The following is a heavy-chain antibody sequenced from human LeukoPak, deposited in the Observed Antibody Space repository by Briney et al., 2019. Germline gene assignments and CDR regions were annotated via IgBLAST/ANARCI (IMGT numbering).Heavy chain of an antibody. Sequence: GGSLRLSCAASGFTFSSYEMNWVRQAPGKGLEWVSYISNSGSTIYYADSVKGRFTISRDNAKNSLYLQMNSLRAEETAVYYCARGVGATTDNYLDYWGQGTLVTVSS. J-gene: IGHJ4*02. D-gene: IGHD1-26*01. CDR2: ISNSGSTI. CDR1: GFTFSSYE. CDR3: ARGVGATTDNYLDY. V-gene: IGHV3-48*03.